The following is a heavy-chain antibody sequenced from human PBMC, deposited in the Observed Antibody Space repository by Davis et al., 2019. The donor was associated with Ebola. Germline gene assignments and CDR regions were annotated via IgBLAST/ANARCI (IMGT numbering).Heavy chain of an antibody. CDR1: GGSFSIYH. V-gene: IGHV4-34*01. Sequence: SQTLSLTCAVYGGSFSIYHWSWIRQPPGKGLEWIGEINHSGGTNYNPSLKSRATIPVDTSKNQFSLKLSSVTAADTAVYYCARVPNYYDSSGYYYDYWGQGTLVTVSS. CDR2: INHSGGT. CDR3: ARVPNYYDSSGYYYDY. J-gene: IGHJ4*02. D-gene: IGHD3-22*01.